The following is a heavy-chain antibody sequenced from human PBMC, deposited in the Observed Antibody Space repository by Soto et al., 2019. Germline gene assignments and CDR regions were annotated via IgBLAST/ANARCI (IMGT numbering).Heavy chain of an antibody. CDR1: GYSFTSYW. CDR2: IDPSDSYT. CDR3: ARQGIADPDSYYFDY. J-gene: IGHJ4*02. D-gene: IGHD6-13*01. Sequence: PGESLKISCKGSGYSFTSYWISWVRQMPGKGLEWMGRIDPSDSYTNYSPSFQGHVTISADKSISTAYLQWSSLKASDTAMYYCARQGIADPDSYYFDYWGQGTLVTVS. V-gene: IGHV5-10-1*01.